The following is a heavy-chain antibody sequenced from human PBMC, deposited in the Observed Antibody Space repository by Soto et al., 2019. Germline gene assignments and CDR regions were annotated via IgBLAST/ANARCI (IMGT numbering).Heavy chain of an antibody. J-gene: IGHJ4*02. CDR3: ARSRSGAVADSFDF. Sequence: GGSLRLSCAASGFTFRTYAIHWVRQAPGKGLEWLAVISKDGSSKYYLDSVKGRFTISRDNSKNTVHLEMNSLRDEDTALYYCARSRSGAVADSFDFWGQGTLVTVSS. CDR1: GFTFRTYA. CDR2: ISKDGSSK. V-gene: IGHV3-30*04. D-gene: IGHD3-10*01.